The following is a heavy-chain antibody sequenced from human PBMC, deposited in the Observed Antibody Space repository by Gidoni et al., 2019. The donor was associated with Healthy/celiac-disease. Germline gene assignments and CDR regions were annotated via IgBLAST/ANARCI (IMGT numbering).Heavy chain of an antibody. V-gene: IGHV3-9*01. CDR1: GFTFVDYA. J-gene: IGHJ2*01. Sequence: EVQLVESGGGLVQPGRSLRLSCAASGFTFVDYAMRWVRQAPGKGLEWVSGISWNSGSIGYADSVKGRFTISRDNAKNSLYLQMNSLRAEDTALYYCAKARQSADYSGYYGDYGGYWYFDLWGRGTLVTVSS. CDR2: ISWNSGSI. CDR3: AKARQSADYSGYYGDYGGYWYFDL. D-gene: IGHD4-17*01.